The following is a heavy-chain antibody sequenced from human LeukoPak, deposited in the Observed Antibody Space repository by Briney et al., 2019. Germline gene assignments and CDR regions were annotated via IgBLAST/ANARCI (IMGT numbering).Heavy chain of an antibody. V-gene: IGHV1-69*05. CDR2: LIPIFGTA. J-gene: IGHJ6*03. CDR3: ASIAARHYYYYYMDV. Sequence: ASVKVSCKASGGTFSSYAISCVRQAPGQGLEWMGGLIPIFGTANYAQKFQGRVTITTDESTSTAYMELSSLRSEDTAVYYCASIAARHYYYYYMDVWGKGTTVTVSS. CDR1: GGTFSSYA. D-gene: IGHD6-6*01.